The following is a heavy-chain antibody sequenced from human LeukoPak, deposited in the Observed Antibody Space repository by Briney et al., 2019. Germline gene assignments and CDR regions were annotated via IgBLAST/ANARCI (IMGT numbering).Heavy chain of an antibody. Sequence: SETLSLTCTVSGDSISTYYWSWIRQPPGKGLEWIGYIYYSGSTNYNPSLKSRVTISVDTSKNQFSLKLISVTAADTAVYSCAEGGRGSYHQLGVWGQGTTVTVSS. CDR3: AEGGRGSYHQLGV. V-gene: IGHV4-59*03. D-gene: IGHD1-26*01. CDR2: IYYSGST. CDR1: GDSISTYY. J-gene: IGHJ6*02.